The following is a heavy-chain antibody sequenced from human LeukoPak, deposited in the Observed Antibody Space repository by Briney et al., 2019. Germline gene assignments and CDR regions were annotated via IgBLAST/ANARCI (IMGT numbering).Heavy chain of an antibody. CDR1: GFTFSSYG. D-gene: IGHD6-19*01. J-gene: IGHJ4*02. CDR3: AKEYSSGWYEVGFDY. CDR2: IWYDGSNK. Sequence: PGRSLRLSCAASGFTFSSYGMHWVRQAPGKGLEWVAVIWYDGSNKYYADSVKGRFTISRDNSKNTLYLQMNSLRAEDTAVYYCAKEYSSGWYEVGFDYWGQGTLVTVSS. V-gene: IGHV3-33*06.